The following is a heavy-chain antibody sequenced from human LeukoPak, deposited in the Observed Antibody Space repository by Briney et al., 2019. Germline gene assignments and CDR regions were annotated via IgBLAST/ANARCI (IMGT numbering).Heavy chain of an antibody. D-gene: IGHD4-17*01. CDR1: GDSVSSGNYY. V-gene: IGHV4-61*01. CDR3: AIYRRSTGTYYLDY. CDR2: IYYSGSI. J-gene: IGHJ4*02. Sequence: SETLSLTCTVSGDSVSSGNYYWSWIRQPPGTGLEWIGYIYYSGSINYNPSLKSRVTMSIDTSKNQFSLKLSSVTAADTAVYYCAIYRRSTGTYYLDYWGQGTLVTVSS.